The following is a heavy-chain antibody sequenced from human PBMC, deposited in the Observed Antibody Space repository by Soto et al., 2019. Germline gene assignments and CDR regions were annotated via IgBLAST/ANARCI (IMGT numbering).Heavy chain of an antibody. V-gene: IGHV3-33*01. CDR2: VRDDGSKT. J-gene: IGHJ3*02. CDR1: GFTFNVYG. Sequence: QVQMVESGGGVVQPGRSLRLSCAASGFTFNVYGMHWVRQAPAKGPEWVALVRDDGSKTYYADSVRGRFTISRDNSKNTLYLQMNSLRAEDTAVYYCATSTATDAFDIWGQGTMVTVSS. CDR3: ATSTATDAFDI.